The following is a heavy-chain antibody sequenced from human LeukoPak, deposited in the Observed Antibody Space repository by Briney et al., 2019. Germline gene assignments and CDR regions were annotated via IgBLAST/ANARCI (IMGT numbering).Heavy chain of an antibody. Sequence: SETLSLTCTVSGGSISSGGYYWSWLRQHPGTGLEWIGYIHYSGSTYYTASLKSRITISVATSKNQFALKLNSVTAADTAVYYCARVIVLRGRHIDSWGQGTLVTVSS. D-gene: IGHD3-10*01. CDR3: ARVIVLRGRHIDS. V-gene: IGHV4-31*03. J-gene: IGHJ4*02. CDR2: IHYSGST. CDR1: GGSISSGGYY.